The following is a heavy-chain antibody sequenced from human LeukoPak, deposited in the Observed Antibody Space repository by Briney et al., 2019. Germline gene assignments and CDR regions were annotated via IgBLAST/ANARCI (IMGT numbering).Heavy chain of an antibody. CDR3: ARLRQRAPVERGGYERLFYFEY. CDR1: GDSISSSGFY. V-gene: IGHV4-39*01. D-gene: IGHD5-12*01. CDR2: IYYTGST. J-gene: IGHJ4*02. Sequence: SETLSLTCSVSGDSISSSGFYWGWIRQAPGKGLDWIGSIYYTGSTYYNPSLKSRVIMSVDTSKTQFSLKLSSVTAAGTAVYYCARLRQRAPVERGGYERLFYFEYWGQGIQVTVSS.